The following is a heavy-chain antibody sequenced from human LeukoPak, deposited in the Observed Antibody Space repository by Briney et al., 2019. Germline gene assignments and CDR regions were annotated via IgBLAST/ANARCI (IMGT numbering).Heavy chain of an antibody. CDR3: ARSRYSGSSNWFDP. V-gene: IGHV4-30-2*01. J-gene: IGHJ5*02. CDR2: IYHSGST. CDR1: GGSISSGGYS. Sequence: SETLSLTCAVSGGSISSGGYSWSWIRQPPGKGLAWIGYIYHSGSTYYNPSLKSRVTISVDRSKNQFSLKLSSVTAADTAVYYCARSRYSGSSNWFDPWGQGTLVTVSS. D-gene: IGHD1-26*01.